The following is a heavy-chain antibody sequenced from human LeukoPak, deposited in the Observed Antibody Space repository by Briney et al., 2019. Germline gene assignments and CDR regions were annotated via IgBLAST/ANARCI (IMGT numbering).Heavy chain of an antibody. J-gene: IGHJ4*02. CDR3: ARERGSSSSWYTF. Sequence: GRSLRLSCAVSGFTFDDYAMHWVRQVPGKGLEWVSGISWNGDTIGYAASVKGRFTISRDNAKNSLYLQMNSLRAEDTAVYYCARERGSSSSWYTFWGQGTLVTVSS. V-gene: IGHV3-9*01. CDR1: GFTFDDYA. CDR2: ISWNGDTI. D-gene: IGHD6-13*01.